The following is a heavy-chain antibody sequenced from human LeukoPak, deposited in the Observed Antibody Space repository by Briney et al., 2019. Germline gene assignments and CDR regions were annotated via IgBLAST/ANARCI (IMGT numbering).Heavy chain of an antibody. Sequence: PSETLSLTCTVSGGSISSSYWSWIRQPPGKGLEWIGYIYYSGSTNYNPSLKSRVTISVDTSKNQFSLKLSSVTAADTAVYYCASPESSCSGGSCYLPGVLHWGQGTPVTVSS. D-gene: IGHD2-15*01. V-gene: IGHV4-59*01. CDR1: GGSISSSY. CDR3: ASPESSCSGGSCYLPGVLH. J-gene: IGHJ1*01. CDR2: IYYSGST.